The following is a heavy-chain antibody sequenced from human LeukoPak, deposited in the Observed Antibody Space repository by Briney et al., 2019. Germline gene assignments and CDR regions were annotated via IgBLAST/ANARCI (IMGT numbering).Heavy chain of an antibody. V-gene: IGHV1-18*01. CDR3: ARDYYDSSGSLGNDY. J-gene: IGHJ4*02. CDR1: GYTFTSYG. CDR2: ISAYNGNT. D-gene: IGHD3-22*01. Sequence: GASVKVSCKASGYTFTSYGISWVRQAPGQGLEWMGWISAYNGNTNYAQKLQGRVTMTTDTSTSTAYMELRSLRSDDTAVYYCARDYYDSSGSLGNDYWGQGTLVTVSS.